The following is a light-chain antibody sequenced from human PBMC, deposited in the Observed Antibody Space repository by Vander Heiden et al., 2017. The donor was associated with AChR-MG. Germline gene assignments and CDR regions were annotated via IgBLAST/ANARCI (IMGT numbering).Light chain of an antibody. CDR1: QSVSSRY. CDR2: GAS. J-gene: IGKJ1*01. V-gene: IGKV3-20*01. Sequence: EIVFTQSPGTLSLSPGERATLSCRASQSVSSRYLAGYQQKPGQAPRLLIYGASSRATGIKDRFSGSGSGTDFTRTRSRMEPEDFDGDYGQPMGTFGQGTKVEIK. CDR3: QPMGT.